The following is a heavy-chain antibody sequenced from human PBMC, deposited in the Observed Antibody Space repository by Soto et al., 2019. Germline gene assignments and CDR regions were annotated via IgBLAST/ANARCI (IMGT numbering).Heavy chain of an antibody. D-gene: IGHD4-17*01. J-gene: IGHJ3*01. V-gene: IGHV3-23*01. Sequence: GGSLRLSCAVSGFTVINYGLTWVRQAPGKGLEWVSSIRGGGGVSYSADSVKGRFTISSDNSKNTVYLQMTSLGAEDTDVYYCGRDPNGDFIGAFDFWGQGTMVTVSS. CDR2: IRGGGGVS. CDR3: GRDPNGDFIGAFDF. CDR1: GFTVINYG.